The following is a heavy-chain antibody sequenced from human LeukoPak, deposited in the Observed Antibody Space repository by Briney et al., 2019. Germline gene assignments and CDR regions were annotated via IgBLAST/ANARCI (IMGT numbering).Heavy chain of an antibody. V-gene: IGHV1-18*01. CDR1: GYTFTSYG. CDR3: ARETHSGSYYGYNY. J-gene: IGHJ4*02. Sequence: ASVKVSCKASGYTFTSYGISWVRQAPGQGLEWMGWIGAYNGNTNYAQKLQGRVTMTTDTSTSTAYMELRSLRSDDTAVYYCARETHSGSYYGYNYWGQGTLVTVSS. CDR2: IGAYNGNT. D-gene: IGHD1-26*01.